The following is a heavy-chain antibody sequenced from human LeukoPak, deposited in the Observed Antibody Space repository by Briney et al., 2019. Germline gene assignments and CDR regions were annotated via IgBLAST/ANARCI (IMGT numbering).Heavy chain of an antibody. V-gene: IGHV1-2*02. J-gene: IGHJ4*02. CDR1: GYTFTGYY. CDR3: AGNTVTESGELDY. CDR2: INHNSGGT. Sequence: GASVKVSCKACGYTFTGYYMHWVRQAPGQGLEWMGWINHNSGGTNYAQKFQGRVTMTRDTSISTAYMELSRLRSDDTAVYYCAGNTVTESGELDYWGQGTLVTVSS. D-gene: IGHD4-17*01.